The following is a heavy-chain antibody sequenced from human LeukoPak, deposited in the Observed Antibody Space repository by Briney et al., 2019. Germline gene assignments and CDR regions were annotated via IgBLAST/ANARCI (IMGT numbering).Heavy chain of an antibody. V-gene: IGHV4-34*01. D-gene: IGHD2-15*01. CDR1: GGSFSGYY. CDR3: ARERRYCSGGSCSTPYYYYYMDV. CDR2: INHSGST. J-gene: IGHJ6*03. Sequence: SETLSLTCAVYGGSFSGYYWSWIRQPPGKGLEWIGEINHSGSTNYNPSLKSRVTISVDTSKNQFSLKLSSVTAADTAVYYCARERRYCSGGSCSTPYYYYYMDVWGKGTTVTVSS.